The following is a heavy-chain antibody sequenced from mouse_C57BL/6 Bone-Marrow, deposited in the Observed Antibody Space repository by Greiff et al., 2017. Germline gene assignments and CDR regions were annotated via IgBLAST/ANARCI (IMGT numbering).Heavy chain of an antibody. CDR3: ARWDYGSSPYYYAMDY. D-gene: IGHD1-1*01. Sequence: QVQLKESGPELVKPGASVKISCKASGYAFSSSWMNWVKQRPGKGLEWIGRIYPGDGDTNYNGTFKGKATLTADKSSSTAYMQLSSLTSEDSAVYFCARWDYGSSPYYYAMDYWGQGTSVTVSS. V-gene: IGHV1-82*01. CDR1: GYAFSSSW. CDR2: IYPGDGDT. J-gene: IGHJ4*01.